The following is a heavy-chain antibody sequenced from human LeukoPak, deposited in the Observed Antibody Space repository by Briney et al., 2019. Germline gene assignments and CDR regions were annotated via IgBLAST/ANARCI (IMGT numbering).Heavy chain of an antibody. V-gene: IGHV4-61*01. CDR2: IYYSGST. CDR3: ARGRYCSGGSCYTDRFDP. Sequence: SETLSLTCTVSGDSISSSRSYWNWIRQPPGKGLEWIGYIYYSGSTNYNPSLKSRVTISVDTSKSQFSLNLSSVTAADTAVYYCARGRYCSGGSCYTDRFDPWGQGTLVTVSS. CDR1: GDSISSSRSY. D-gene: IGHD2-15*01. J-gene: IGHJ5*02.